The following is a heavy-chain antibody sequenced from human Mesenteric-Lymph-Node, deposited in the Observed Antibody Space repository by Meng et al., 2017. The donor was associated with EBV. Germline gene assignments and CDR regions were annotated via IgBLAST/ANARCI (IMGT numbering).Heavy chain of an antibody. CDR2: YYNSGST. Sequence: QLPLQEPGPGLVKPSETLSLPCTVSGGSISSSSYYWGWIRQPPGKGLEWIGTYYNSGSTHYNPSLKSRVTISVDTSNNQFSLRLISVTAADTAAYYCARQGPSGRTFDYWGQGTLVTVSS. CDR1: GGSISSSSYY. V-gene: IGHV4-39*01. J-gene: IGHJ4*02. D-gene: IGHD1-26*01. CDR3: ARQGPSGRTFDY.